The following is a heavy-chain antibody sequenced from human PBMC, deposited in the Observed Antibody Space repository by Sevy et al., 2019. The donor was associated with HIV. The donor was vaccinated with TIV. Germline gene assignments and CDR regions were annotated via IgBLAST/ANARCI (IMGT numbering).Heavy chain of an antibody. D-gene: IGHD6-13*01. CDR3: GKNTAAAGAGGLDY. J-gene: IGHJ4*02. CDR2: IQYDGNTK. CDR1: GFTFSYFG. Sequence: GGSLRLSCAASGFTFSYFGMHWVRQAPGKGLEWVTFIQYDGNTKYYADSVKGRFTISRDNSKNTLCLQMNSLKSDDTAVYYCGKNTAAAGAGGLDYWGQGALVTVSS. V-gene: IGHV3-30*02.